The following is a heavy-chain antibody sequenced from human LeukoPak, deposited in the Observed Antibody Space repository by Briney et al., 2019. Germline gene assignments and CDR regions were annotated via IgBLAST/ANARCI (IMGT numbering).Heavy chain of an antibody. D-gene: IGHD6-13*01. J-gene: IGHJ4*02. V-gene: IGHV3-9*01. CDR3: VKVTAAGFVDH. CDR2: IGWNSGGI. CDR1: GFTFDDYA. Sequence: GGSLRLSCAAPGFTFDDYAMHWVRQAPGKGLEWVPGIGWNSGGIVYADSVKGRFTISRDNAKNSLYLQMNSLGAEDTALYYCVKVTAAGFVDHWGQGTLVTVSS.